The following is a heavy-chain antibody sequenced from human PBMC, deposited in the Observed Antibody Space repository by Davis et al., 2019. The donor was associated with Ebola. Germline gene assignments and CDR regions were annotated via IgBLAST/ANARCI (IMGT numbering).Heavy chain of an antibody. J-gene: IGHJ2*01. CDR1: GGSINSGTYY. V-gene: IGHV4-39*07. D-gene: IGHD6-6*01. CDR2: IYYNGRT. Sequence: SETLSLTCSVSGGSINSGTYYWGWVRQPPGKGLEWIGSIYYNGRTYYSSSLEGRVTILLDTSKNQFSLKLRSVTAADTAVYFCARLSGLFSSSSGALFFDLWGRGTLVSVSS. CDR3: ARLSGLFSSSSGALFFDL.